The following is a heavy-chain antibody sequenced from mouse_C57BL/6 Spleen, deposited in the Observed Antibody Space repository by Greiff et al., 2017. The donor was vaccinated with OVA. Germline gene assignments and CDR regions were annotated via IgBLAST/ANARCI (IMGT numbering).Heavy chain of an antibody. CDR3: TTSTYCGSSYG. CDR1: GFNIKDDY. D-gene: IGHD1-1*01. Sequence: EVKLMESGAELVRPGASVKLSCTASGFNIKDDYMHWVKQRPEQGLEWIGWIDPENGDTEYASKFQGKATITADTSSNTAYLQLSSLTSEDTAVYYCTTSTYCGSSYGWGQGTTLTVSS. V-gene: IGHV14-4*01. J-gene: IGHJ2*01. CDR2: IDPENGDT.